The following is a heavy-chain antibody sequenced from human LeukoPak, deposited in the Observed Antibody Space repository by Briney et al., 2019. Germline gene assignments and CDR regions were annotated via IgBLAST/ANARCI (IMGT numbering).Heavy chain of an antibody. V-gene: IGHV1-69*05. D-gene: IGHD6-13*01. Sequence: ASVKVSCKASGGTFSSYAISWVRQAPGQGLEWMGGIIPIFGTANYAQKFQGRVTIATDESTSTAYMELSSLRSEDTAVYYCCASQQLVSGKWFDPWGQGTLVTVSS. CDR3: CASQQLVSGKWFDP. CDR1: GGTFSSYA. J-gene: IGHJ5*02. CDR2: IIPIFGTA.